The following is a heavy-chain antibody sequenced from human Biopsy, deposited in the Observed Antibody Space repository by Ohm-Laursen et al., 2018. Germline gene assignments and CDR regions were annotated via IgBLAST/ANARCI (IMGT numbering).Heavy chain of an antibody. Sequence: SETLSLTCTVSVRSISSASWSWIRQTPGKGLEWIGYIYYSGSTNYNPYLKSRVTISVDTSKNQFSLRLNSVTAADTAVYYCARATNSTGSPFYYFYGMDVWGQGTTVTVSS. J-gene: IGHJ6*02. D-gene: IGHD2/OR15-2a*01. CDR3: ARATNSTGSPFYYFYGMDV. CDR1: VRSISSAS. CDR2: IYYSGST. V-gene: IGHV4-59*01.